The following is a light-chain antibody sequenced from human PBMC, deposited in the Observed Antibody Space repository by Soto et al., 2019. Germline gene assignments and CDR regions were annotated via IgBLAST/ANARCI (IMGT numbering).Light chain of an antibody. CDR2: RAS. CDR1: QSISGN. CDR3: QQYNSWPVT. J-gene: IGKJ3*01. V-gene: IGKV3-15*01. Sequence: EIVLTQSPATLSVSPGVTATLSCRASQSISGNLDWYQQKPGQTPRLLIQRASTRATGIPARFSGSGSGTEFTLTISSLQSEDFAVYYCQQYNSWPVTFGPGTKVEIK.